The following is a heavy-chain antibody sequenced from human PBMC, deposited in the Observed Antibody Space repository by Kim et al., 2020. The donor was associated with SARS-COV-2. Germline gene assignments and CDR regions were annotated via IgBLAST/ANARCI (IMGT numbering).Heavy chain of an antibody. Sequence: GGSLRLSCAASGFTFSSYAMHWVRQAPGKGLEWVAVISYDGSNKYYADSVKGRFTISRDNSKNTLYLQMNSLRAEDTAVYYCARESRLAPGDQSLDYWG. CDR2: ISYDGSNK. CDR3: ARESRLAPGDQSLDY. D-gene: IGHD3-10*01. J-gene: IGHJ4*01. V-gene: IGHV3-30-3*01. CDR1: GFTFSSYA.